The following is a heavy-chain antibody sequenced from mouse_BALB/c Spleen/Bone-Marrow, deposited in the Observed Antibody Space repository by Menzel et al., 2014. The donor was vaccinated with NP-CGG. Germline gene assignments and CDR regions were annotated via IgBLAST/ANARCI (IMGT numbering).Heavy chain of an antibody. CDR2: IDPANGNT. J-gene: IGHJ3*01. D-gene: IGHD1-1*01. V-gene: IGHV14-3*02. CDR3: ARSGDYGSSLAY. CDR1: GFNIKDTY. Sequence: EVKVEESGAELVKPGASVKLSCTASGFNIKDTYMHWVKQRPEQGLEWIGRIDPANGNTKYDPKFQGKATITADTSSNTAYLQLSSLTSEDTAVYYCARSGDYGSSLAYWGQGTLVTVSA.